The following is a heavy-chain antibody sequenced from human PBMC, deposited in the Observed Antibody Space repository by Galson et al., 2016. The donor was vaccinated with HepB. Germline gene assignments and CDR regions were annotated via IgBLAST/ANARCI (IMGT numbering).Heavy chain of an antibody. D-gene: IGHD5/OR15-5a*01. Sequence: QSGAEVKKPGESLRISCKGSGYNFANYYISWVRQVPGKGLEWMGRIDPGDSYTNYRPSFQGLVTISADKSLTTTYLHWSSLKASDTAIYYCARSGVVSTIGGYVLYYWGQGAVVTVPP. CDR3: ARSGVVSTIGGYVLYY. CDR2: IDPGDSYT. J-gene: IGHJ4*02. CDR1: GYNFANYY. V-gene: IGHV5-10-1*01.